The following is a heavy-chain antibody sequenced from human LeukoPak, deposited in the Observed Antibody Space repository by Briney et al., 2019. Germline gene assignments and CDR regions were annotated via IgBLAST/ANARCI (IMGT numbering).Heavy chain of an antibody. Sequence: PSETLSLTCTVSGGSISSYYWSWIRQPAGKGLEWIATVTSTNKIHYADSVKGRFTISRDNAENSVYPQMNSLRDEDTAVYSCARAQTLFWEFDGFDIWGRGTKVTVSS. V-gene: IGHV3-69-1*01. CDR2: VTSTNKI. J-gene: IGHJ3*02. CDR3: ARAQTLFWEFDGFDI. CDR1: GGSISSYY. D-gene: IGHD3-3*01.